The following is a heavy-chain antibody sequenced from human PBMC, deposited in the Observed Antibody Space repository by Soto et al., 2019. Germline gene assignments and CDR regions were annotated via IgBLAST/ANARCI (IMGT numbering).Heavy chain of an antibody. J-gene: IGHJ5*02. CDR2: IYYSGST. Sequence: PSETLSLTCTVSGGSISSSSYYWGWIRQPPGKGLEWIGSIYYSGSTYYNPSLKSRVTISVDTSKNQFSLKLSSVTAADTAVYYCARANNVDTGWFDPWGQGTLVPVSS. CDR1: GGSISSSSYY. V-gene: IGHV4-39*01. CDR3: ARANNVDTGWFDP. D-gene: IGHD5-18*01.